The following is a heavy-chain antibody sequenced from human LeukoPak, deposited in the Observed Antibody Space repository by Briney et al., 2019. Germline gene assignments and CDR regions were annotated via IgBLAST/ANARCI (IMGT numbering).Heavy chain of an antibody. D-gene: IGHD6-13*01. J-gene: IGHJ4*02. V-gene: IGHV3-23*01. CDR3: VKDYATIAAAANPLFDY. CDR2: ISASGAST. Sequence: PGGSLRLSCAASGFTFNSYAMSWVRQAPGKGLDWVSAISASGASTYYADSVKGRFTISRDNSKNTLYLQMHSLRAEDTAVYYCVKDYATIAAAANPLFDYWGQGALVTVSS. CDR1: GFTFNSYA.